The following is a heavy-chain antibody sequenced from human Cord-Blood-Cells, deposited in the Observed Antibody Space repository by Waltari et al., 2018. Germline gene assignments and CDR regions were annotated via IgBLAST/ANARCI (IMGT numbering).Heavy chain of an antibody. V-gene: IGHV4-38-2*02. CDR3: ARKSRCTNGVCYTPFDY. J-gene: IGHJ4*02. CDR2: IYHSGST. D-gene: IGHD2-8*01. Sequence: QVQLQESGPGLVKPSETLSLTCTVSGYSISSGYYWGRIRPPPGKGLEWIGSIYHSGSTYYNPSLKSRVTISVDTSKNQFSLKLSSVTAADTAVYYCARKSRCTNGVCYTPFDYWGQGTLVTVSS. CDR1: GYSISSGYY.